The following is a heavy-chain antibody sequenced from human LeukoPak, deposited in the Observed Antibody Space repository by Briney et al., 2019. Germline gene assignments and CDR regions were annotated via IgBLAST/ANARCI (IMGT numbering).Heavy chain of an antibody. CDR2: ISSSGSTI. CDR1: GFTFSSYE. CDR3: ARGIGAVAAPSSY. D-gene: IGHD6-19*01. J-gene: IGHJ4*02. Sequence: PGGSLRLSCAASGFTFSSYEMNWVRQAPGKGLEWVSYISSSGSTIYYADSVKGRFTISRDNAKNSLYLQMNSLRAEDTAVYYCARGIGAVAAPSSYWGQGTLVTVSS. V-gene: IGHV3-48*03.